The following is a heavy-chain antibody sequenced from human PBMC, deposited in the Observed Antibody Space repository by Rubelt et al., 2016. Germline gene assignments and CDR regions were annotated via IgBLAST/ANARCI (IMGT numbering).Heavy chain of an antibody. D-gene: IGHD3-10*02. Sequence: QVQLQQWGAGLLKPAETLSLTCAVYGGSFSGYSWSWIRLSPGKGLEWIGEISQGGTTNYNPSLKSRVTITSKNQFSLKLNPVTAADTAVYHCARLFGQFFTYYYFYGMDVWGQGTTVTVSS. J-gene: IGHJ6*02. CDR2: ISQGGTT. CDR3: ARLFGQFFTYYYFYGMDV. CDR1: GGSFSGYS. V-gene: IGHV4-34*01.